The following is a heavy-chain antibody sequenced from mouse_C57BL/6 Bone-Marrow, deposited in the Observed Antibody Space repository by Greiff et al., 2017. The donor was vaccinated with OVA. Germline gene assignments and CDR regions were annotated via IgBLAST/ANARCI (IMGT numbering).Heavy chain of an antibody. Sequence: QVQLKQSDAELVKPGASVKISCKASGYTFTDHTIHWMKQRPEQGLEWIGYIYPRDGSTKYNEKLKGKATLTADKSSSTAYMQLNSLTSEDSAVDFWARDQYSNYWYYFDYWGKGPTLTVSS. V-gene: IGHV1-78*01. CDR2: IYPRDGST. CDR1: GYTFTDHT. CDR3: ARDQYSNYWYYFDY. J-gene: IGHJ2*01. D-gene: IGHD2-5*01.